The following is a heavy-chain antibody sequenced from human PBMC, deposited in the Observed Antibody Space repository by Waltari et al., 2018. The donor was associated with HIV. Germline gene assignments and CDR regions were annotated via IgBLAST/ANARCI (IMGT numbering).Heavy chain of an antibody. CDR1: GGSISSSSYY. J-gene: IGHJ4*02. D-gene: IGHD3-22*01. Sequence: QLQLQESGPGLVKPSETLSLTCTVSGGSISSSSYYWGWIRQPPGKGLEWIGSIYYSGSTYYNPSLKSRVTISVDTSKNQFSLKLSSVTAADTAVYYCASRYYYDSSGYPFDYWGQGTLVTVSS. CDR2: IYYSGST. CDR3: ASRYYYDSSGYPFDY. V-gene: IGHV4-39*01.